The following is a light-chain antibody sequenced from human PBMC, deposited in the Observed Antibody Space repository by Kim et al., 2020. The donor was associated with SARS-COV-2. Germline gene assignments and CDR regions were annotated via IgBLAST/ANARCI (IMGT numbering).Light chain of an antibody. Sequence: ASVGDRVTSTCRASQSISSYLNWYQQKPGKAPKLLIYAASSLQSGVPSRFSGSGSGTDFTLTISSLQPEDFATYYCQQSYSTPITVGQGTRLEIK. CDR2: AAS. V-gene: IGKV1-39*01. J-gene: IGKJ5*01. CDR3: QQSYSTPIT. CDR1: QSISSY.